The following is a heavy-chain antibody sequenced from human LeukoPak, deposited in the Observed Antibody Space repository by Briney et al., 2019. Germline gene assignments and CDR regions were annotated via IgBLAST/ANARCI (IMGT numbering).Heavy chain of an antibody. CDR3: ARGLLLRPLDY. Sequence: GGSLRLSCAASGCTFSSYSMNWVRQAPGKGLEWVSYISSSSSTIYYADSVKGRFTISRDNAKNSLYLQMNSLRAEDTAVYYCARGLLLRPLDYWGQGTLVTVSS. J-gene: IGHJ4*02. V-gene: IGHV3-48*04. CDR2: ISSSSSTI. CDR1: GCTFSSYS.